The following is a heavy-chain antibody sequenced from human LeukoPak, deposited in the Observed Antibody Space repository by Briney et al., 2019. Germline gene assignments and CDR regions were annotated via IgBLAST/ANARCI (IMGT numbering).Heavy chain of an antibody. CDR3: ARGGRYFDWLPGLDAFDI. J-gene: IGHJ3*02. CDR2: INSDGSST. V-gene: IGHV3-74*01. Sequence: GGSLRLSCAASGFTFSSYWMHWVRQAPGKGLVWVPRINSDGSSTSYADSVKGRFTISRDNAKNTLYLQMNSLRAEDTAVYYCARGGRYFDWLPGLDAFDIWGQGTMVTVSS. D-gene: IGHD3-9*01. CDR1: GFTFSSYW.